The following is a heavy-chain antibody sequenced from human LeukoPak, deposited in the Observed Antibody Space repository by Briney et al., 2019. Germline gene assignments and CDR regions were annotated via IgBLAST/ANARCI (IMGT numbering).Heavy chain of an antibody. CDR1: GFTFSSYA. CDR2: ISGSGGST. J-gene: IGHJ4*02. D-gene: IGHD3-22*01. V-gene: IGHV3-23*01. CDR3: ARDDSSGYPYYFDY. Sequence: PGGSLRLSCAASGFTFSSYAMSWVRQAPGKGPEWVSAISGSGGSTYYADSVKGRFTISRDNSKNTLYLQMNSLRAEDTAVYYCARDDSSGYPYYFDYWGQGTLVTVSS.